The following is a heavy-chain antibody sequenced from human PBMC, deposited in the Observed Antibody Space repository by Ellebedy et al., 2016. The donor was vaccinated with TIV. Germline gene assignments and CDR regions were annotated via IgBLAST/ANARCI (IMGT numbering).Heavy chain of an antibody. CDR3: ATSNFYGSGRRLDY. J-gene: IGHJ4*02. V-gene: IGHV3-21*06. D-gene: IGHD3-10*01. CDR1: GFTFSSYT. CDR2: LTSSSSFL. Sequence: GESLKISCAAPGFTFSSYTMNWVRQAPGKGLERVPSLTSSSSFLYYAESVKGRFTISRDNARSSLFLQMNNLRAEDTALSYCATSNFYGSGRRLDYWGQGTLVTVSS.